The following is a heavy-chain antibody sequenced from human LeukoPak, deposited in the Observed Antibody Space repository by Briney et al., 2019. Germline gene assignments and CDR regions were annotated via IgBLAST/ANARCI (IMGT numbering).Heavy chain of an antibody. V-gene: IGHV1-18*01. CDR1: GYTFTSYG. J-gene: IGHJ3*02. Sequence: SVKVSCKASGYTFTSYGISWVRQAPGQGLEWMGWISAYNGNTNYAQKLQGRVTMTTDTSTSTAYMELRSLRSDDTAVYYCARDPYYYGSNAFDIWGQGTMVTVSS. CDR3: ARDPYYYGSNAFDI. CDR2: ISAYNGNT. D-gene: IGHD3-10*01.